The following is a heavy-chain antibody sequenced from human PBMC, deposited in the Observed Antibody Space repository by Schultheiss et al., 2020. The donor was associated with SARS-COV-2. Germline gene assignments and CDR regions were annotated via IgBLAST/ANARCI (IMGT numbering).Heavy chain of an antibody. CDR3: AKDLGYGDYVGNNYYGMDV. V-gene: IGHV3-23*01. CDR2: ISGSGGST. CDR1: EFSFSSFS. J-gene: IGHJ6*02. Sequence: GGSLRLSCAASEFSFSSFSMSWVRQTPEKGLDWVSGISGSGGSTYYADSVKGRFTISRDNAKNSLYLQMNSLRAADTAVYYCAKDLGYGDYVGNNYYGMDVWGQGTTVTVSS. D-gene: IGHD4-17*01.